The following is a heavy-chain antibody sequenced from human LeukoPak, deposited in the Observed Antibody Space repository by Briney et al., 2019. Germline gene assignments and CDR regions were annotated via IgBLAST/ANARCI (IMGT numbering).Heavy chain of an antibody. V-gene: IGHV4-61*01. J-gene: IGHJ4*02. CDR3: ARGEGGAADY. Sequence: SETLSLTRTVSGGSVSSRSYYWSWIRQPPGKGLEWIGYIYYSGSTNYNPSLKSRVTISVDRSKNQFSLKLSSVTAADTAVYYCARGEGGAADYWGQGTLVTVSS. CDR2: IYYSGST. D-gene: IGHD1-26*01. CDR1: GGSVSSRSYY.